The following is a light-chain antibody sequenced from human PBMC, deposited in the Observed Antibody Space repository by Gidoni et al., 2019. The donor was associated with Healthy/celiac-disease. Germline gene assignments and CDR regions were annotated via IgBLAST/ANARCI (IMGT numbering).Light chain of an antibody. CDR1: QSISSW. V-gene: IGKV1-5*03. Sequence: DIQMTQSPSTLSASVGDRVTITCRVSQSISSWLAWYQQKPGEAPKLLIYKASSIESGVPSRFSGSGSGTEFTLTISSLQPDDFATYFCQQYNTYLWTFGQGTRLEIK. J-gene: IGKJ2*02. CDR3: QQYNTYLWT. CDR2: KAS.